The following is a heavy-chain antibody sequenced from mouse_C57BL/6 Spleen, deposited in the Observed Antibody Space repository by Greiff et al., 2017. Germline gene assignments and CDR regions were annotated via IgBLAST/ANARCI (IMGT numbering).Heavy chain of an antibody. CDR2: IYPGSGST. Sequence: QVQLQQPGAELVKPGASVKMSCKASGYTFTSYWITWVKQRPGQGLEWIGDIYPGSGSTNYNEKFKSKATLTVDASSSTAYMQLSSLTSEDSAVYYCARLRDRIYYDYEDYFDYWGQGTTLTVSS. CDR3: ARLRDRIYYDYEDYFDY. J-gene: IGHJ2*01. D-gene: IGHD2-4*01. CDR1: GYTFTSYW. V-gene: IGHV1-55*01.